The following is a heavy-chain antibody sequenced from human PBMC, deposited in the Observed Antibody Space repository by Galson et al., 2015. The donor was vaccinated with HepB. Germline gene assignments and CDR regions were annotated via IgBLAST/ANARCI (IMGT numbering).Heavy chain of an antibody. CDR3: AIGDVWGSAALNYGMDV. CDR1: GFTFNSYA. D-gene: IGHD3-16*01. CDR2: IGGGGST. V-gene: IGHV3-23*01. Sequence: SLRPSCAASGFTFNSYAMTWVRQAPGKGLEWVAAIGGGGSTTYAESVWGRFTISRDNSKNMVFLQMYSLRAEDTAVYYCAIGDVWGSAALNYGMDVWGQGTTVTVSS. J-gene: IGHJ6*02.